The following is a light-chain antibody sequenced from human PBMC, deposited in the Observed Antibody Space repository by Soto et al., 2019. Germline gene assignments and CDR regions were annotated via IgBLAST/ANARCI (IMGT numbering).Light chain of an antibody. J-gene: IGLJ2*01. CDR2: EDD. CDR3: QSYDTSDRRVV. Sequence: NFMLTQPHSVSESPGKTVTISCTRSSGSIASNYVQWYQQRPGSAPTTVIYEDDQRPSGVPDRFSGFIDKSSNSASLTISGLKTEDEADYRCQSYDTSDRRVVFGGGTKLTVL. CDR1: SGSIASNY. V-gene: IGLV6-57*04.